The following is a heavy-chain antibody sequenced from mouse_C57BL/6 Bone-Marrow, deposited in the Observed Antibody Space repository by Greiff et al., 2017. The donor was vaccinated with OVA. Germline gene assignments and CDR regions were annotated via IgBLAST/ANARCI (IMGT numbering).Heavy chain of an antibody. CDR3: ARGIYYSNPWFAY. V-gene: IGHV1-53*01. CDR1: GYTFTSYW. D-gene: IGHD2-5*01. Sequence: VQLKQPGTELVKPGASVKLSCKASGYTFTSYWMHWVKQRPGQGLEWIGNINPSNGGTNYNEKFKSKATLTVDKSSSTAYMQLSSLTSEDSAVYYCARGIYYSNPWFAYWGQGTLVTVSA. CDR2: INPSNGGT. J-gene: IGHJ3*01.